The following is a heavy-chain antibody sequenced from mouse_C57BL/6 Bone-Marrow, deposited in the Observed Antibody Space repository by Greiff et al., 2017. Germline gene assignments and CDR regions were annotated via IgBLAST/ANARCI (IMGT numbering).Heavy chain of an antibody. Sequence: EVNVVESGGDLVKPGGSLKLSCAASGFTFSSYGMSWVRPTPDQRLEWVATISSGGSYTYYPDSVKGRFTISRDNAKNTLYLQMSSLKSEDTAMYYCARQGHSNPLDYWCQGTTLTVSS. V-gene: IGHV5-6*01. CDR1: GFTFSSYG. J-gene: IGHJ2*01. CDR3: ARQGHSNPLDY. D-gene: IGHD2-5*01. CDR2: ISSGGSYT.